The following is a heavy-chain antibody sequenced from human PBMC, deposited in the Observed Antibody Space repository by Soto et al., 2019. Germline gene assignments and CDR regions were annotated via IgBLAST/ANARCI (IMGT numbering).Heavy chain of an antibody. CDR3: ARGRDTYYYDSSGYSGWYFDL. CDR2: ITPTFRAT. CDR1: GGTFSSEG. J-gene: IGHJ2*01. Sequence: SVKGSCNASGGTFSSEGISWGRQAPVQGLEWMGGITPTFRATKYSQKFQGRVTITADESTSTAYMELSSLRSEDTAVYYCARGRDTYYYDSSGYSGWYFDLWGRGTLVTVSS. D-gene: IGHD3-22*01. V-gene: IGHV1-69*01.